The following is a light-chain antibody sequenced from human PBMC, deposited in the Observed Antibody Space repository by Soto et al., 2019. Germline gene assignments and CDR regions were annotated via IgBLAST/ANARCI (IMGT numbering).Light chain of an antibody. V-gene: IGKV3-15*01. J-gene: IGKJ2*01. Sequence: EIVRTQSPATLSLSPGERASLSCRASQSINSELAWYQQKPGQPPRLLIYGASTRATAVPARFTGSESASEITLTISGLQFEDFAIYYCQQGHNWPLTFGQGNRLAI. CDR2: GAS. CDR1: QSINSE. CDR3: QQGHNWPLT.